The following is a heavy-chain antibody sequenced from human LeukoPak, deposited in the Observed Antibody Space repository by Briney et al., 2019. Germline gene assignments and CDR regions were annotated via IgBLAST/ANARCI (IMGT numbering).Heavy chain of an antibody. D-gene: IGHD2-15*01. Sequence: SQTLSLTCAISGDSVSSNSAAWNWIRQSPSRGLEWLGRTYYRSKWYNDYAISVKSRITINPDTSKNQFSLQLNSVTPEDTAVYYCASYCSGGSCYPGKYYYYGMDVWGQGTTVTVSS. J-gene: IGHJ6*02. CDR3: ASYCSGGSCYPGKYYYYGMDV. CDR2: TYYRSKWYN. V-gene: IGHV6-1*01. CDR1: GDSVSSNSAA.